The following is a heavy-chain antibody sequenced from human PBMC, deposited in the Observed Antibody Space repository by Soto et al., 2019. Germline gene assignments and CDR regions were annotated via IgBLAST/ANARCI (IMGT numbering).Heavy chain of an antibody. Sequence: PSETLSLTCTVSGGSISSGGYYWSWIRQHPGKGLECIGYIYYSGSTYYNPSLKSRVTISVDTSKNQFSLKLSSVTAADTAVYYCARDIYYDSSGTNWFDPWGQGTLVTVSS. CDR2: IYYSGST. J-gene: IGHJ5*02. D-gene: IGHD3-22*01. V-gene: IGHV4-30-4*08. CDR1: GGSISSGGYY. CDR3: ARDIYYDSSGTNWFDP.